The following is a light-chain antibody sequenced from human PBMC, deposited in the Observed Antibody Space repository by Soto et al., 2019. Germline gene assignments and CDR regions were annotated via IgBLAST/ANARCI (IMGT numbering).Light chain of an antibody. CDR3: QQYNNWKT. Sequence: EIVMTQSPATLSVSPGERATLSCRASQSVSSTLPWYQQKLGQAPRLLIYGASTRATGIPARFSGSGSGTEFTLTISSLQSEDFAVYYCQQYNNWKTFGQGTKVEIK. J-gene: IGKJ1*01. V-gene: IGKV3-15*01. CDR1: QSVSST. CDR2: GAS.